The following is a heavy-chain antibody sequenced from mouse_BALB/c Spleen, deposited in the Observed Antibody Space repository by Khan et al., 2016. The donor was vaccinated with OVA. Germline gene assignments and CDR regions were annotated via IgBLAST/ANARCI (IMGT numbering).Heavy chain of an antibody. CDR3: VRPSYDPRDFEV. Sequence: EVQLQQSGAELVKPGASVKLSCTASGFNIKDTYLHWVKQRPEQGLEWIGRIAPANGNTQYDPKFQGKATITSDTSSDTSYLKLNNLTSEDTAVYYCVRPSYDPRDFEVWGAGTTVTVSS. CDR2: IAPANGNT. CDR1: GFNIKDTY. J-gene: IGHJ1*01. D-gene: IGHD2-3*01. V-gene: IGHV14-3*02.